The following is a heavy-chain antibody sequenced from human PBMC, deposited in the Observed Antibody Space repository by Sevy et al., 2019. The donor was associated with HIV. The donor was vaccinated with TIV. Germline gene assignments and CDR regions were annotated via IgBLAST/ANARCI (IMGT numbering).Heavy chain of an antibody. CDR1: GDSITRSSYY. J-gene: IGHJ4*02. CDR2: IFYSGNT. CDR3: AKTYSSSWYDQYFDY. V-gene: IGHV4-39*01. D-gene: IGHD6-13*01. Sequence: SETLSLTCTVSGDSITRSSYYWGWIRQPPGNGLEWIGNIFYSGNTYYNPSLKSRVTISVDTSKNQFSLKLTSVTAADTAVYYCAKTYSSSWYDQYFDYWGQGTLVTVSS.